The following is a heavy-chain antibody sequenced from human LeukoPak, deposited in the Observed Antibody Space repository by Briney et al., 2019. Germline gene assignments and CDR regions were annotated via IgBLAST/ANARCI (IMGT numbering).Heavy chain of an antibody. Sequence: GRSLRLSCAASGFTFSSYAMSWVRQAPGKGLEWVSAISGSGGNTYYADSVKGRFTISRDNSKNTLYLQMNSLRAEDTAVYYCARDLGYNHPLYYFDYWGQGTLVTVSS. CDR2: ISGSGGNT. CDR1: GFTFSSYA. V-gene: IGHV3-23*01. CDR3: ARDLGYNHPLYYFDY. J-gene: IGHJ4*02. D-gene: IGHD5-24*01.